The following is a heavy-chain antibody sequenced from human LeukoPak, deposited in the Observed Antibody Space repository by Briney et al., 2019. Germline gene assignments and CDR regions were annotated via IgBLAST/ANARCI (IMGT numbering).Heavy chain of an antibody. CDR2: ISSSSSYI. CDR1: GFTFSSYS. D-gene: IGHD6-19*01. V-gene: IGHV3-21*01. Sequence: GGSLRLSCAASGFTFSSYSMSWVRQAPGKGLEWVSSISSSSSYIYYADLVKGRFTISRDNAKNSLYLQMNSLRAEDTAVYYCARDHVIAVAPDAFDIWGQGTMVTVSS. J-gene: IGHJ3*02. CDR3: ARDHVIAVAPDAFDI.